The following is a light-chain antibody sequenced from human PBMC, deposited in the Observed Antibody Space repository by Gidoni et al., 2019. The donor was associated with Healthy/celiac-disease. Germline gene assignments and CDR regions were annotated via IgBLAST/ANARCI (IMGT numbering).Light chain of an antibody. J-gene: IGKJ2*02. Sequence: EIVLTQSPPTLSLSPGERATLTCRARQSVSSYLAWYQQKPGQAPRLLIYDASNRATGIPARFSGSGSGTDFTLTISSLEPEDFAVYYCQQRSNWRGTFGQGTKLEIK. V-gene: IGKV3-11*01. CDR2: DAS. CDR1: QSVSSY. CDR3: QQRSNWRGT.